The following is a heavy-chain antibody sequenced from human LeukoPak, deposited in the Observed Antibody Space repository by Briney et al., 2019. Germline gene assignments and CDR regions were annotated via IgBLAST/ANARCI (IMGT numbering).Heavy chain of an antibody. Sequence: ASVKVPCKASGYTFTSYGISWGRRALGKGLKGLGWISAYNGNTNYAQKLQGRVTMTTDTSTSTAYMELRSLRSDDTAVYYCARVYKRLVVIKCFDYWGQGTLVTVSS. D-gene: IGHD2-8*02. J-gene: IGHJ4*02. CDR3: ARVYKRLVVIKCFDY. CDR2: ISAYNGNT. V-gene: IGHV1-18*01. CDR1: GYTFTSYG.